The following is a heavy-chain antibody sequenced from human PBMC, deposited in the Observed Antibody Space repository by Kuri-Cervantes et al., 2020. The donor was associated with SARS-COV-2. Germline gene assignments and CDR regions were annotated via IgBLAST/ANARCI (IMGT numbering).Heavy chain of an antibody. V-gene: IGHV1-69*06. CDR3: AREGAGTLYTSRHYGMDV. J-gene: IGHJ6*02. D-gene: IGHD3-10*01. CDR1: GGTFSSYA. CDR2: IIPIFGTA. Sequence: SVKVSCKASGGTFSSYAISWVRQAPGQGLEWMGGIIPIFGTANYAQKFQGRVTITADKSTSTAYMELSSLRSEDTAVYYCAREGAGTLYTSRHYGMDVWGQGTTVTVSS.